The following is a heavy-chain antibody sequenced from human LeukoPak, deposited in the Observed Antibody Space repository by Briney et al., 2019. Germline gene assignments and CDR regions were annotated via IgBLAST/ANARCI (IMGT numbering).Heavy chain of an antibody. CDR1: GGSISSYY. D-gene: IGHD1-26*01. CDR2: IYYSGST. J-gene: IGHJ4*02. V-gene: IGHV4-59*01. Sequence: SETLSLTCTVSGGSISSYYWSWIRQPPGKGLEWIGYIYYSGSTNYNPSLKSRVTISVDTSKNQFSLKLSSVTAADTAVYYCARDTTTLPELFDYWGQGTLVTVSS. CDR3: ARDTTTLPELFDY.